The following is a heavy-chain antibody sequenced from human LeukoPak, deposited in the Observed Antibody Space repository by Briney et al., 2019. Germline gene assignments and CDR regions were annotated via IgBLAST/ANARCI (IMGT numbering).Heavy chain of an antibody. J-gene: IGHJ4*02. V-gene: IGHV3-48*03. CDR2: ISSSGSTI. CDR1: GFTFSSYE. D-gene: IGHD2-8*01. CDR3: ASPKTARPSYYYFDY. Sequence: QPGGCLRLSCAASGFTFSSYEMNSVRQAPGKGLGWVSYISSSGSTIYYADCVKGRFTISRDNAKNSLYLQMNSLRAEDTAVYYCASPKTARPSYYYFDYWGQGTLVTVSS.